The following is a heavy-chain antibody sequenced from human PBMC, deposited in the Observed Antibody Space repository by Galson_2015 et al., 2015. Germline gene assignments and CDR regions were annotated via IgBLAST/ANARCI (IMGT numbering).Heavy chain of an antibody. CDR3: ARGGWSITMVRGALYYMDV. CDR1: GGSISSSSYY. D-gene: IGHD3-10*01. J-gene: IGHJ6*03. CDR2: INHSGST. Sequence: SETLSLTCTVSGGSISSSSYYWGWIRQPPGKGLEWIGEINHSGSTNYNPSLKSRVTISVDTSKNQFSLKLSSVTAADTAVYYCARGGWSITMVRGALYYMDVWGKGTTVTVSS. V-gene: IGHV4-39*07.